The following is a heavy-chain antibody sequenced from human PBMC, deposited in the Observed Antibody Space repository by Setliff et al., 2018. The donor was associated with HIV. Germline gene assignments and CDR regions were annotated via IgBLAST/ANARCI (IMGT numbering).Heavy chain of an antibody. J-gene: IGHJ4*02. CDR1: GYTFTDYF. V-gene: IGHV1-2*06. D-gene: IGHD4-17*01. CDR2: INPSRHNT. CDR3: ARNYGADSNYFDY. Sequence: ASVKVSCKASGYTFTDYFIHWVRQAPGQGLEWMGRINPSRHNTIYAPRYQGRVTMTRDTSISTAYMELGGLRSDDTAVYYCARNYGADSNYFDYWGQGTQVTVCS.